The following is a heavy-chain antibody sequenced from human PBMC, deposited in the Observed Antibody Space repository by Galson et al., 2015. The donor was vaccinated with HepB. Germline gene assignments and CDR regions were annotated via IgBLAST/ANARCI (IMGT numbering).Heavy chain of an antibody. D-gene: IGHD4-17*01. J-gene: IGHJ2*01. CDR1: GFTFSSYG. CDR3: VRPRGAGAGDYQNWYFDL. CDR2: ISYTGSYT. Sequence: SLRLSCAASGFTFSSYGMIRVRQAPGKGLEWVAVISYTGSYTGYADFGRGRFTISRDNSKNALYLQMNSLRVEDTALYYCVRPRGAGAGDYQNWYFDLWGRGTLVTVSS. V-gene: IGHV3-30*03.